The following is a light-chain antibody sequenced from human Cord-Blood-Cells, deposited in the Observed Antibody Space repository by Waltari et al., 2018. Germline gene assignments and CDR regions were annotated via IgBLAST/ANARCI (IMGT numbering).Light chain of an antibody. CDR1: QSVSSSY. J-gene: IGKJ2*01. Sequence: EIVLTQSPGTLSLSPGERATLSCRASQSVSSSYLAWYQQKPGQGPRLLIYGASSRATGIPDWFSGSGSGTDFTLTISRLEPEDFAVYYCQQYGSSPYTFGQGTKLEIK. CDR2: GAS. V-gene: IGKV3-20*01. CDR3: QQYGSSPYT.